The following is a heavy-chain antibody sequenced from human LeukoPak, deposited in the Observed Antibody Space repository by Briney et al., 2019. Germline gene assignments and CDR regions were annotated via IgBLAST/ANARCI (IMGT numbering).Heavy chain of an antibody. Sequence: GGSLRLSCIASGVAIGSSWMSWVRQSPGKRLEWVANVNPGGSVQNYVDSVTGRFTISRDNSKNTLYLQMNSLRVEDTAVYYCARDSYYMDVWGKGTTVTVSS. V-gene: IGHV3-7*01. CDR3: ARDSYYMDV. CDR2: VNPGGSVQ. CDR1: GVAIGSSW. J-gene: IGHJ6*03.